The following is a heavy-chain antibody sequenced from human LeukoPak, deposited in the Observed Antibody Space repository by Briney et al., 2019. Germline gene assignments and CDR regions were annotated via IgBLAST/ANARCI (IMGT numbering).Heavy chain of an antibody. CDR3: ARGHSSGWSHFDY. J-gene: IGHJ4*02. Sequence: ASVKVSCKASGYTFNTYGISWVRQAPGHGLEWMGWISPYNGNTDYAQNLQGRVTMTTDASTSTVYMELRSLTSDDTAVYYCARGHSSGWSHFDYWGQGTLVTVSS. V-gene: IGHV1-18*01. CDR2: ISPYNGNT. D-gene: IGHD6-19*01. CDR1: GYTFNTYG.